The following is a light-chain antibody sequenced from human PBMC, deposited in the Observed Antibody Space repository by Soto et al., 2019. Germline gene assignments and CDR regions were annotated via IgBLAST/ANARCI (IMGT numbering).Light chain of an antibody. CDR3: LLFFGSARV. V-gene: IGLV7-43*01. J-gene: IGLJ2*01. CDR2: NTG. Sequence: QTVVTQEPSLTVSPGGTVTLTCASSSGTVVSGYYPSWFQQKPGQAPRALIYNTGNKYSWTPARMSGSLLGGKAALTLSGVLPEDEADYYCLLFFGSARVFGGGTKLTVL. CDR1: SGTVVSGYY.